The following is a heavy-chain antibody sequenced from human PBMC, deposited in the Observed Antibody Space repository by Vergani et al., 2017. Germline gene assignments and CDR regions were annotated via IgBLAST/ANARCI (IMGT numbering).Heavy chain of an antibody. V-gene: IGHV1-18*04. CDR3: AAESDFWSGNNFDY. CDR2: ISAYNGNT. Sequence: QVQLVQSGAEVKKPGASVKVSCKASGYTFTSYGISWVRQAPGQGLEWMGWISAYNGNTNYAQKFQERVTITRDMSTSTAYMELSSLRSEDTAVYYCAAESDFWSGNNFDYWGQGTLVTVSS. J-gene: IGHJ4*02. D-gene: IGHD3-3*01. CDR1: GYTFTSYG.